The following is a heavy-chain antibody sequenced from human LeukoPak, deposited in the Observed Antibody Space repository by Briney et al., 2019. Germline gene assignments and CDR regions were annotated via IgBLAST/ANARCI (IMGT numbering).Heavy chain of an antibody. D-gene: IGHD2-21*01. Sequence: SETLSLTCTVSGGSITSGDYYWSWIRQPPGKGLEWIGYIYYSGSTYYNPSLKSRVTISVDTSKNQFSLKLNSVTAADTAVYYCARYSDWAVPFDIWGQGKMVTVSS. J-gene: IGHJ3*02. CDR2: IYYSGST. CDR1: GGSITSGDYY. V-gene: IGHV4-30-4*01. CDR3: ARYSDWAVPFDI.